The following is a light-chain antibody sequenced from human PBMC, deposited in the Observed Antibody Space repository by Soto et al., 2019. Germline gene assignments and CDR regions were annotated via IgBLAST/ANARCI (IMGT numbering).Light chain of an antibody. J-gene: IGKJ1*01. CDR3: QHHTT. V-gene: IGKV1-8*01. CDR2: AAS. Sequence: AIRMTQSPSSFSASTGDRVTITCRASQGISSYLAWYQQKPGKAPKLLIYAASTLQSGVPSRFSGSGSGTDFTLTISSLQPDDFATYYCQHHTTFGQGTKVETK. CDR1: QGISSY.